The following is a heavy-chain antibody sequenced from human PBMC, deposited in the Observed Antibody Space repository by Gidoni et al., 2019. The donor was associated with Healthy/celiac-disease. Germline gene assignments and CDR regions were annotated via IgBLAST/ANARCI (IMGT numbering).Heavy chain of an antibody. V-gene: IGHV4-59*01. CDR2: IYYSGST. CDR3: ARRSSGWDYYYYMDV. J-gene: IGHJ6*03. CDR1: GGSISSYY. Sequence: QVQLPESGPGLVKPSETLSLTCTVSGGSISSYYWSWIRQPPGKGLEWIGYIYYSGSTNYNPSLKSRVNISVDTSKNQFSLKLSSGTAADTAVYYCARRSSGWDYYYYMDVWGKGTTVTVSS. D-gene: IGHD6-19*01.